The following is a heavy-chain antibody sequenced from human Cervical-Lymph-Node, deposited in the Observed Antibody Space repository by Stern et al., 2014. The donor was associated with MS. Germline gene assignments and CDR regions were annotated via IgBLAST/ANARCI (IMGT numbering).Heavy chain of an antibody. CDR2: IIVVSGYT. J-gene: IGHJ5*02. CDR1: LFTFSDSF. Sequence: QVHLVESGGELVKPGRSLTLSCEATLFTFSDSFMTRVRQAPGKGLEWTLSIIVVSGYTEYPGPLRSRFIISRNNATPELFLRLTGLRADDTALYFCARTLAHSGSSYYLASWGQGSLVTVS. V-gene: IGHV3-11*06. CDR3: ARTLAHSGSSYYLAS. D-gene: IGHD1-26*01.